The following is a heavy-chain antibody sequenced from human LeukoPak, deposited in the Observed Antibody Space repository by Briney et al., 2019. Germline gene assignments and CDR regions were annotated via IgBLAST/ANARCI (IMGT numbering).Heavy chain of an antibody. D-gene: IGHD1-1*01. Sequence: PSETLSLTCTVSGGSISSYYWSWIRQPAGKGLEWIGRIDTSGNTNYKPSLKSRVTMSVDTSKNQFSLKLSSVTAADTAVYYCARGNWNDELGYYYMDVWGKGTTVTISS. CDR1: GGSISSYY. CDR2: IDTSGNT. CDR3: ARGNWNDELGYYYMDV. J-gene: IGHJ6*03. V-gene: IGHV4-4*07.